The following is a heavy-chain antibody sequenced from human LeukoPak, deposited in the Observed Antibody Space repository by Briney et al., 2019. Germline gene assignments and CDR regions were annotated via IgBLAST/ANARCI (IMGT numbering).Heavy chain of an antibody. CDR2: IIPIVGKV. V-gene: IGHV1-69*05. Sequence: ASVKVSCKAFGDTFSRYGISWVRQAPGQGLEWMGRIIPIVGKVNYAQKFQGRVTFSTDESTATAYMELSSLRSEDTAVYCCGSSYSSSSNFEYWGQGTLVTVS. CDR1: GDTFSRYG. J-gene: IGHJ4*02. CDR3: GSSYSSSSNFEY. D-gene: IGHD6-6*01.